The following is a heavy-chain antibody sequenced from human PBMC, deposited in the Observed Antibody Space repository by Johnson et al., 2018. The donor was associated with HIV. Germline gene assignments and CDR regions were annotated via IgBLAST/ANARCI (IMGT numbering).Heavy chain of an antibody. D-gene: IGHD3-16*01. Sequence: VQLVESGGAVVQPGGTLRLSCASSGFTFDAYTMHWVRQVPGKGLEWVSVIYSGGSTYYADSVKGRFTISRDNSKNTLYLQMNSLRAEDTAVYYCAREGGSSGPDAFDIWGQGTMVTVSS. V-gene: IGHV3-66*01. CDR3: AREGGSSGPDAFDI. CDR1: GFTFDAYT. J-gene: IGHJ3*02. CDR2: IYSGGST.